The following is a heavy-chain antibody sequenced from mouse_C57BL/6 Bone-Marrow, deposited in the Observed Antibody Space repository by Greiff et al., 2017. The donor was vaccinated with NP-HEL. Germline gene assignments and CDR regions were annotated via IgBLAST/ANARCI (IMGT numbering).Heavy chain of an antibody. CDR3: ARRGGIYYYGRGFAY. CDR2: FHPYNDDT. CDR1: GYTFTTYP. Sequence: QVQLQQSGAELVKPGASVKMSCKASGYTFTTYPIEWMKQNHGKSLEWIGNFHPYNDDTKYNEKFKGKATLTVEKSSSTVYFELSRLTSDVSAVYYCARRGGIYYYGRGFAYWGQGALVTVSA. V-gene: IGHV1-47*01. D-gene: IGHD1-1*01. J-gene: IGHJ3*01.